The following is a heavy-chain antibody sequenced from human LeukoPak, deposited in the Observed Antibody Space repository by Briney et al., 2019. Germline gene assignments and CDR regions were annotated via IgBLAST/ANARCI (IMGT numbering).Heavy chain of an antibody. CDR3: AREREVRGVISGFDY. V-gene: IGHV3-33*08. CDR2: IWYDGSNK. CDR1: GFSFSIHG. J-gene: IGHJ4*01. D-gene: IGHD3-10*01. Sequence: PGGSLRLSCAASGFSFSIHGMGWVRQAPGKGLEWVAVIWYDGSNKYYADSVKGRFTISRDNSKNTLYLQMNSLRAEDTAVYYCAREREVRGVISGFDYWGQEPWSPSPQ.